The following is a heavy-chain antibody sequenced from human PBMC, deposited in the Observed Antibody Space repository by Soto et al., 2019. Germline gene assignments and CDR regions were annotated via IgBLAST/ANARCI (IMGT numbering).Heavy chain of an antibody. V-gene: IGHV3-74*01. J-gene: IGHJ4*02. CDR3: ARGRDYCGGDVDY. CDR1: GFTFSSYW. D-gene: IGHD2-21*02. CDR2: ISWNSGSI. Sequence: PGGSLRLSCAASGFTFSSYWMHWVRQAPGKGLVWVSGISWNSGSIGYADSVKGRFTISRDNAKNSLYVQMNSLRAEDTARYYCARGRDYCGGDVDYWGQGALVTVSS.